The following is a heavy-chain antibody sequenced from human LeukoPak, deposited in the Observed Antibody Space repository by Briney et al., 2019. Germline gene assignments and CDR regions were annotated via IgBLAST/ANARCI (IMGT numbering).Heavy chain of an antibody. CDR3: ARYSPITIFWPSYYYGMDV. J-gene: IGHJ6*04. CDR2: IIPIFGTA. Sequence: ASVKASCKASGGTFSSYAISWVRQAPGQGLEWMGGIIPIFGTANYAQKFQGRVTITADKSTCTAYMELSSLRSEDTAVYYCARYSPITIFWPSYYYGMDVWGKGTTVTVSS. V-gene: IGHV1-69*06. D-gene: IGHD3-9*01. CDR1: GGTFSSYA.